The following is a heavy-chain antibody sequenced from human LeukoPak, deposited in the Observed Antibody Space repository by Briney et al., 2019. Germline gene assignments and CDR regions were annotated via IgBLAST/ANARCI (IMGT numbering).Heavy chain of an antibody. Sequence: SETLSLTCTVSGGSISSSSYYWGWIRQPPGKGLEWIGSLYYSGSTNYNPSLKSRVTISVDTSKNQFSLKLSSVTAADTAVYYCARGKGIWGIVGATTALDYWGQGTLVTVSS. V-gene: IGHV4-39*07. CDR2: LYYSGST. CDR1: GGSISSSSYY. CDR3: ARGKGIWGIVGATTALDY. J-gene: IGHJ4*02. D-gene: IGHD1-26*01.